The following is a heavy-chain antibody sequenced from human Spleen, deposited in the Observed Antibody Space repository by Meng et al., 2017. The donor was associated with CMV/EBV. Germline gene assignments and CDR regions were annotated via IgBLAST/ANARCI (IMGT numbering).Heavy chain of an antibody. J-gene: IGHJ4*02. CDR2: VSAENGDT. CDR1: GYNFDICG. V-gene: IGHV1-18*01. Sequence: SCKTSGYNFDICGITWVRQAPGQGLEWVGWVSAENGDTDYGQKFQGRVTVTADRFTNTAYMEMRSLRSDDSAMYYCARAGAAVTTHFDFWGQGTLVT. D-gene: IGHD4-17*01. CDR3: ARAGAAVTTHFDF.